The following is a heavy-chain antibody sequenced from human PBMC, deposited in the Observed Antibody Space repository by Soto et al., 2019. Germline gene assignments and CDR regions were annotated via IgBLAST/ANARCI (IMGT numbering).Heavy chain of an antibody. J-gene: IGHJ3*02. V-gene: IGHV3-33*01. CDR2: IYSDGATE. D-gene: IGHD6-13*01. CDR1: GFTFSTYL. Sequence: QVQLVESGGGVVQPGESLRLSCAASGFTFSTYLMQWVRQAPGKGVEWVAGIYSDGATENYGYSVKGRFIITRDNSRTTLYVQINDLRVEDTAVSFCARDVGSSSWHALDIWAQGTMVSVSS. CDR3: ARDVGSSSWHALDI.